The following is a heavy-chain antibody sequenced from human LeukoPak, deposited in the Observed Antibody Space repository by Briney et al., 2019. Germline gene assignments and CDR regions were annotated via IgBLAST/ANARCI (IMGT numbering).Heavy chain of an antibody. CDR1: GGSITSDS. CDR3: ARLIHLWLGPDY. CDR2: FYYSGRT. V-gene: IGHV4-59*01. D-gene: IGHD5-18*01. J-gene: IGHJ4*02. Sequence: SQTLSLTCTVSGGSITSDSWGWVRQPPGGGLGWVGYFYYSGRTDSNPSLKSGDTISLDTPQNKCSLRRSAVTAPDTPVYYWARLIHLWLGPDYGGQGTRVTLSS.